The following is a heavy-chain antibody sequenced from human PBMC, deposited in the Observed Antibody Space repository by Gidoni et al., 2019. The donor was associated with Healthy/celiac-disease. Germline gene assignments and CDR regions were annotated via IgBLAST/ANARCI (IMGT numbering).Heavy chain of an antibody. D-gene: IGHD6-13*01. CDR3: AKDIAAAALGAFDY. CDR2: ISGSGGST. V-gene: IGHV3-23*01. Sequence: EVQLLESGGGLVQPGGSLRLSCAASGFTFSSYAMSWVRQAPGKGLEWVSAISGSGGSTYYAEAVKGRFTSSRDKSKNTLYLQRNSLRAEDTAVYYCAKDIAAAALGAFDYWGQGTLVTVSS. CDR1: GFTFSSYA. J-gene: IGHJ4*02.